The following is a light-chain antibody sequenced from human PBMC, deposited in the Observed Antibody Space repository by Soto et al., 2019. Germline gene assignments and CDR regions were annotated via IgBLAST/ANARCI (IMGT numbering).Light chain of an antibody. Sequence: DIVMTQSPDSLAVSLGERATINCKSSQSLLYSSNNKNHLAWYQQKPGQPPKLLIYWASTRESGVPDRFSGSGSGTDFTLTISTLQAEDVAVYYCLQYYGLPPWTFGQGTKLEIK. V-gene: IGKV4-1*01. CDR2: WAS. J-gene: IGKJ2*02. CDR3: LQYYGLPPWT. CDR1: QSLLYSSNNKNH.